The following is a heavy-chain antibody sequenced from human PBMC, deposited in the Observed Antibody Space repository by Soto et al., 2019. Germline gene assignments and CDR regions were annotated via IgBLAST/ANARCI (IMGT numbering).Heavy chain of an antibody. J-gene: IGHJ4*02. CDR1: GYTFTDHY. Sequence: ASVKVSCKASGYTFTDHYIHWLRRAPGQSLEWMGWINPYCGGTHFARKFQDRVTMARDTSVSTADMELSSLKSDDSAVYYCARPKYGATYFDSWGQGTVVTVSS. D-gene: IGHD2-8*01. CDR3: ARPKYGATYFDS. V-gene: IGHV1-2*02. CDR2: INPYCGGT.